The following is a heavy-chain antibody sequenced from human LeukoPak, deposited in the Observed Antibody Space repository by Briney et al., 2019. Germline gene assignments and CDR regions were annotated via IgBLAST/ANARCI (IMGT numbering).Heavy chain of an antibody. CDR2: IYSGGNT. J-gene: IGHJ4*02. CDR1: EFTVSSNY. V-gene: IGHV3-53*01. D-gene: IGHD2-2*01. Sequence: GGSLKLSCAASEFTVSSNYMSWVRQAPGKGLEWVSVIYSGGNTYYSDSVKGRFTISRDNSKNTLYLQMNSLRAEDTAVYYCARDDCSSTSCYRDYWGQGTLVTVSS. CDR3: ARDDCSSTSCYRDY.